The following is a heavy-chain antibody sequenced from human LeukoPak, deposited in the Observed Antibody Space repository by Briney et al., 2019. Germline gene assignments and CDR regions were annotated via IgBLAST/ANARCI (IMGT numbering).Heavy chain of an antibody. CDR1: GFTFSSYG. CDR2: IRYDGSNK. CDR3: ATERGGVVPAAPGLSDVFDI. V-gene: IGHV3-30*02. Sequence: GGSLRLSCAASGFTFSSYGMHWVRQAPGKGLEGGAVIRYDGSNKYYADSVKGRVTISRDNSKNTLYLQMNSLRAEHTAVYYCATERGGVVPAAPGLSDVFDIWGQGTMVTVSS. J-gene: IGHJ3*02. D-gene: IGHD2-2*01.